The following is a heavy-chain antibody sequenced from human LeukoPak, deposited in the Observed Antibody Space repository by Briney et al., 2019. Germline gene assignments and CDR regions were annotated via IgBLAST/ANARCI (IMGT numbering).Heavy chain of an antibody. CDR2: IYSSGST. V-gene: IGHV4-4*07. Sequence: SETLSLTCTVSGGSISTYYWSWIRQPAGKGLEWIGRIYSSGSTNYNPSLKSRVTMSVDTSKNQFSLKLRSVTAADTAVYYCARDKMIGATVPSDYWGQGTLVTVSS. D-gene: IGHD1-26*01. CDR3: ARDKMIGATVPSDY. CDR1: GGSISTYY. J-gene: IGHJ4*02.